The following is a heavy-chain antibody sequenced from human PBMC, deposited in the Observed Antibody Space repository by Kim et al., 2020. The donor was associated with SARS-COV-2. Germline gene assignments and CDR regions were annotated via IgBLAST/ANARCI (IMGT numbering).Heavy chain of an antibody. CDR2: IYPGDSDT. CDR1: GYSFTSYW. D-gene: IGHD3-3*01. CDR3: ARGLSRGFYDFWSGGFLDY. J-gene: IGHJ4*02. V-gene: IGHV5-51*01. Sequence: GESLKISCKGSGYSFTSYWIGWVRQMPGKGLEWMGIIYPGDSDTSYSPSFQGQVTISADKSISTAYLQWSSLKASDTAMYYCARGLSRGFYDFWSGGFLDYWGQGTLVTVSS.